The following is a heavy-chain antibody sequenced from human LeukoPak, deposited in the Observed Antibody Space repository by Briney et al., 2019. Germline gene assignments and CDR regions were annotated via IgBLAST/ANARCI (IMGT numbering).Heavy chain of an antibody. CDR3: ARAGGIVGANDY. V-gene: IGHV1-8*01. Sequence: ASVKVSCKASGYTFTSYDINWVRQATGQGLGWMEWMNPNSGNTGYAQKFQGRVTMTRNTSISTAYMELSSLRSEDTAVYYCARAGGIVGANDYWGQGTLVTVSS. CDR2: MNPNSGNT. CDR1: GYTFTSYD. D-gene: IGHD1-26*01. J-gene: IGHJ4*02.